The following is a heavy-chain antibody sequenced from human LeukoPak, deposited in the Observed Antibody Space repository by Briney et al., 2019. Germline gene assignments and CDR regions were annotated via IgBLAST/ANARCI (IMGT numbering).Heavy chain of an antibody. D-gene: IGHD2-15*01. Sequence: SVKVSCKASGGTFSSYAISWVRQAPGQGLEWMGRIIPILGIANYAQKFQGRVTVTADKSTSTAYMELSSLRSEDTAVYYCARAVVVVAATDYYYGMDVWGQGTTVTVSS. J-gene: IGHJ6*02. CDR1: GGTFSSYA. CDR2: IIPILGIA. CDR3: ARAVVVVAATDYYYGMDV. V-gene: IGHV1-69*04.